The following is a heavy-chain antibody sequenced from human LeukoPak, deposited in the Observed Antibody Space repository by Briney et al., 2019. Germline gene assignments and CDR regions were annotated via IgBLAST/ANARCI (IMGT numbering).Heavy chain of an antibody. CDR1: GGTFSSYA. CDR3: ARLFYYDSSGYYSLPFDY. V-gene: IGHV1-69*13. D-gene: IGHD3-22*01. Sequence: ASVKVSCKASGGTFSSYAISWVRQAPGQGLEWMGGIIPIFGTANYAQKFQGRVTITADESTSTAYMELSSLRSEDTAVYYCARLFYYDSSGYYSLPFDYWGQGTLVTVSS. J-gene: IGHJ4*02. CDR2: IIPIFGTA.